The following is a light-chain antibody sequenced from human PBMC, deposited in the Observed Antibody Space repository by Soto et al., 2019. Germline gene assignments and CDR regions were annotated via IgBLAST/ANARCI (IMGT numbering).Light chain of an antibody. CDR2: DAS. CDR1: QTISHW. V-gene: IGKV1-5*01. Sequence: DIHLTQSPSTLYASVGDRVTITCRASQTISHWLAWYQQKPGKAPKLLIFDASNLENGVPSRFSGSGSGTEFTLTITGLQPDDFATYYCQQYNTYWTFGQGTKVDIK. CDR3: QQYNTYWT. J-gene: IGKJ1*01.